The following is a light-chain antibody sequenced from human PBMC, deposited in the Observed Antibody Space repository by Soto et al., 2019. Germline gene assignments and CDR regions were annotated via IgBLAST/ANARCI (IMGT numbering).Light chain of an antibody. J-gene: IGLJ2*01. CDR2: EVI. Sequence: QSALTQPASVSGSPGQSITISCTGTSSDVGRYNLVSWYQQHPGTAPKLMIYEVINRPSGVSNRFSGSKSGNTASLTISVFQAEDEADYYCSSYAVSSTLVFGGGTKLTVL. CDR1: SSDVGRYNL. CDR3: SSYAVSSTLV. V-gene: IGLV2-23*02.